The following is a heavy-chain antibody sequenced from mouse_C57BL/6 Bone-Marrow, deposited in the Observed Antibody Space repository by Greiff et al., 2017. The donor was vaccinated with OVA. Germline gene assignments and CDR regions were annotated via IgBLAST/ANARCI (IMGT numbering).Heavy chain of an antibody. CDR3: ARSDPLYYYAMDY. CDR1: GFSLTSYA. V-gene: IGHV2-9-1*01. CDR2: IWTGGGT. Sequence: VQLKESGPGLVAPSQSLSITCTASGFSLTSYAISWVRQPPGKGLEWLGVIWTGGGTNYNSALNSRLSISKDNSKSQVFLKMNSLQTDDTARYYCARSDPLYYYAMDYWGQGTSVTVSA. J-gene: IGHJ4*01.